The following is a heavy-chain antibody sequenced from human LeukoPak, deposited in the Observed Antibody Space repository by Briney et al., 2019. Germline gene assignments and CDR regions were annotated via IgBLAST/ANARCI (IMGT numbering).Heavy chain of an antibody. Sequence: SETLSLTCAVYGGSFSGYYWSWIRQLPGKGLEWIGEINHSGSTNYNPSLKSRVTISVDTSKNQFSLKLSSVTAADTAVYYCARGRCSSTSCYARARHDAFDIWGQGTMVTVSS. CDR1: GGSFSGYY. V-gene: IGHV4-34*01. J-gene: IGHJ3*02. CDR2: INHSGST. D-gene: IGHD2-2*01. CDR3: ARGRCSSTSCYARARHDAFDI.